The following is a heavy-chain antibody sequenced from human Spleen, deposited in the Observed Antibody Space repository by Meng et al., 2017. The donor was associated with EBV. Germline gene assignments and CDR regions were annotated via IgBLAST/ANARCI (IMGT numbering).Heavy chain of an antibody. CDR3: ARATTYDLIWGSYYFFDY. V-gene: IGHV4-34*01. J-gene: IGHJ4*02. CDR2: INHSGST. Sequence: QVQLHQWGAGLLKPSETLSLTCAVYGGSFSGYYWTWIRQPPGKGLEWIGEINHSGSTNYNPSLKSRVTISVGTSKNQFSLNLISVTAADTAVYYCARATTYDLIWGSYYFFDYWGQGTLVTVSS. CDR1: GGSFSGYY. D-gene: IGHD3-16*01.